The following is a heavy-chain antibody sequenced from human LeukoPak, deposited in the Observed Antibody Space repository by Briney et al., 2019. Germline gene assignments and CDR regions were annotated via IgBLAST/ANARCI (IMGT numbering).Heavy chain of an antibody. CDR1: GFTFSNYN. J-gene: IGHJ6*03. V-gene: IGHV3-21*01. Sequence: GGSLRLSCAASGFTFSNYNMNWVRQTPGKGLEWVSSITRDSIYTIYADSVKGRFTISRDNAKNSLSLQMNSLRAEDTAVYYCARDPYNGYYGDDYYYYMDVWGKGTTVTISS. CDR3: ARDPYNGYYGDDYYYYMDV. D-gene: IGHD4-17*01. CDR2: ITRDSIYT.